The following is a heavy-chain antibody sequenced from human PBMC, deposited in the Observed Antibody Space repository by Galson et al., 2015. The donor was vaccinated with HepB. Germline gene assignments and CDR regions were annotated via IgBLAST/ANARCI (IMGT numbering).Heavy chain of an antibody. CDR3: ARVRPDIVGVTAAYSVLDV. Sequence: SVKVSCKASGCTFSIDAISWVRQAPGQGLEWLGLIIPITGTANYAQKFQGRATITADEITSTAYVELSSLRSEDTAVHYCARVRPDIVGVTAAYSVLDVWGPGTTVIVSS. CDR2: IIPITGTA. D-gene: IGHD2-2*01. V-gene: IGHV1-69*13. CDR1: GCTFSIDA. J-gene: IGHJ6*02.